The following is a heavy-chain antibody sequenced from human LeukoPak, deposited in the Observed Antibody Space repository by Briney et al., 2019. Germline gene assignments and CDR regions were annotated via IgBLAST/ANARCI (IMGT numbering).Heavy chain of an antibody. Sequence: GGPLRLSCAACGFTFSSYAMHWVPKAPGKGLEWVVVLSYEGSNKYYADSVEGGFTISRDNSKNTLYLQMNSLRAEDTAVYYCARGCVVVVAATPDWFDPWGQGTLVTVSS. CDR3: ARGCVVVVAATPDWFDP. D-gene: IGHD2-15*01. CDR1: GFTFSSYA. J-gene: IGHJ5*02. CDR2: LSYEGSNK. V-gene: IGHV3-30-3*01.